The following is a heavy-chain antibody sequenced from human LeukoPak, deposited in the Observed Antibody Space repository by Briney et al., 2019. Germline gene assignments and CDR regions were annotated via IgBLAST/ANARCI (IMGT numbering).Heavy chain of an antibody. Sequence: SETLSLTCAASGGSISSGGYSWSRIRQPPGKGLEWIVYIYHSGSTYYNPSSKSRVTISVDRSKNQFSLKLSSVTAADTAVYYCARALAYCGGDCYPGYFDYWGQGTLVTVSS. CDR2: IYHSGST. V-gene: IGHV4-30-2*01. J-gene: IGHJ4*02. CDR3: ARALAYCGGDCYPGYFDY. CDR1: GGSISSGGYS. D-gene: IGHD2-21*02.